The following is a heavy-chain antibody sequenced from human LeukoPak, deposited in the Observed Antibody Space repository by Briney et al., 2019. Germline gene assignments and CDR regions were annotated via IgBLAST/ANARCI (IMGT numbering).Heavy chain of an antibody. CDR1: GGSFSGYY. D-gene: IGHD3-10*01. Sequence: SETLSLTCAVYGGSFSGYYWSWIRQPPGKGLEWIGEINHSGSTNYNPSLKSRVTISVDTSKNQFSLKLSSVTAADTAVYYCARARYYCGSGSYPYWGQGTLVTVSS. CDR2: INHSGST. J-gene: IGHJ4*02. V-gene: IGHV4-34*01. CDR3: ARARYYCGSGSYPY.